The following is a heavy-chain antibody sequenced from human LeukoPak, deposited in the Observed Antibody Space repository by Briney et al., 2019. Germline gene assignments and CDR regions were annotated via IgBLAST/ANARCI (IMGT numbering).Heavy chain of an antibody. J-gene: IGHJ5*02. CDR2: INHSGST. V-gene: IGHV4-34*01. CDR3: AWFLWHRNWFDP. D-gene: IGHD3-10*01. CDR1: GVSFSGYY. Sequence: ASETLSLTCAVYGVSFSGYYWSWIRQPPGKGLEWIGEINHSGSTNYNPSLKSRVTISVDTSKNQFSLKLSSVTAADTAVYYCAWFLWHRNWFDPWGQGTLVTVSS.